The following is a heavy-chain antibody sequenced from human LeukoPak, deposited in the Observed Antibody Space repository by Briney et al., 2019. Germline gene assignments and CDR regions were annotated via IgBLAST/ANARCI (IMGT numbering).Heavy chain of an antibody. CDR3: ARVLQWFGELFAFDY. Sequence: GESLEISCKGSGYSFTSYWIGWVRQMPGKGLEWMGIIYPGDSDTRYSPSFQGQVTISADKSISTAYLQWSSLKASDTAMYYCARVLQWFGELFAFDYWGQGTLVTVSS. D-gene: IGHD3-10*01. V-gene: IGHV5-51*01. CDR1: GYSFTSYW. J-gene: IGHJ4*02. CDR2: IYPGDSDT.